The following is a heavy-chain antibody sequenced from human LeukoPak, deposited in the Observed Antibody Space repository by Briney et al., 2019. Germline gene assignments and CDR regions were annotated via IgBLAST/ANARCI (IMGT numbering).Heavy chain of an antibody. D-gene: IGHD3-3*01. V-gene: IGHV1-2*02. CDR2: INPNSGGT. Sequence: ASVKVSCKAAGYTFTGYYMHWVRQAPGQGLEWMGWINPNSGGTNYAQEFQGRVTMTRDTSISTAYMELSRLRSDDTAVYYCARGRFLEWLLTSDYGMDVWGQGTTVTVSS. J-gene: IGHJ6*02. CDR3: ARGRFLEWLLTSDYGMDV. CDR1: GYTFTGYY.